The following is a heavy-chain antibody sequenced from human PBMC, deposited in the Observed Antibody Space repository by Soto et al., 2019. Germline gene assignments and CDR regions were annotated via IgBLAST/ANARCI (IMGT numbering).Heavy chain of an antibody. CDR1: GYSFTSYW. CDR3: AKDGVVGATTGLGDYYYYYCMDV. Sequence: PGESLKISCKGSGYSFTSYWIGWVRQMPGKGLEWMGIIYPGDSDTRYGPSFQGQVTISADKSISTAYLQMNSLRAEDTAVYYCAKDGVVGATTGLGDYYYYYCMDVWGQGTTVTVSS. V-gene: IGHV5-51*01. J-gene: IGHJ6*02. D-gene: IGHD1-26*01. CDR2: IYPGDSDT.